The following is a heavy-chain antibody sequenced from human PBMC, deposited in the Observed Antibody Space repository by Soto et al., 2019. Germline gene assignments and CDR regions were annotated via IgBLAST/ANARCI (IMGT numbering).Heavy chain of an antibody. Sequence: XXLSLPSTFSVVSIHNSYSFWAWIRQPPGKGLQFIASVYHNGGAHYNSSLKSRVTISVDTANNQVSLSMRSLTAADTAFYYCGRVVEGATRHTDPDSWGQGILVTVYS. CDR3: GRVVEGATRHTDPDS. V-gene: IGHV4-39*01. CDR2: VYHNGGA. J-gene: IGHJ5*01. D-gene: IGHD2-21*01. CDR1: VVSIHNSYSF.